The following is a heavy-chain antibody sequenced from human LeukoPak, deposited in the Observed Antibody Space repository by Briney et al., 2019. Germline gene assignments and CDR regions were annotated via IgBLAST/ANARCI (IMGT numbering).Heavy chain of an antibody. CDR1: GFTVSSNY. V-gene: IGHV3-53*01. D-gene: IGHD2-15*01. J-gene: IGHJ4*02. CDR2: LYDDGST. Sequence: PGGSLRLSCAASGFTVSSNYMSWVRQAPGKGLEWVSVLYDDGSTYYADSVKGRFTISRDNSKNTLYLQMNSLRAEDTAVYYCARSDRDCSGGSCYSVFDYWGQGTLVTVSS. CDR3: ARSDRDCSGGSCYSVFDY.